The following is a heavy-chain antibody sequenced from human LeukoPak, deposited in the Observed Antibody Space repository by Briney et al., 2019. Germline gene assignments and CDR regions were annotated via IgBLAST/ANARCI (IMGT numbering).Heavy chain of an antibody. CDR1: GFTFSSYW. V-gene: IGHV3-7*03. D-gene: IGHD2-2*01. Sequence: GGSLRLSCAASGFTFSSYWMSWVRQAPGKGLEGVANLKQDGSEKYYVDSVKGRFTISRDNAKNSLYLQMNSLRAEDTAVYYCARDHYVVVPAAIPDYYYGMDVWGKGTTVTVSS. CDR2: LKQDGSEK. CDR3: ARDHYVVVPAAIPDYYYGMDV. J-gene: IGHJ6*04.